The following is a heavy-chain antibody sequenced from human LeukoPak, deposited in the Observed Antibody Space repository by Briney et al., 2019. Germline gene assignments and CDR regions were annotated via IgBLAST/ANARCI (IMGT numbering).Heavy chain of an antibody. CDR2: ISYDGPNK. J-gene: IGHJ4*02. Sequence: GGSLRLSCAASGFTFSSYGMHWVRRAPGKGLEWVAVISYDGPNKYYADSVKGRFTISRDNSKNTLYLQMNSLRAEDTAVYYCAKGRYHLATVTLLDYWSQGTPVTVSS. V-gene: IGHV3-30*18. CDR3: AKGRYHLATVTLLDY. D-gene: IGHD4-17*01. CDR1: GFTFSSYG.